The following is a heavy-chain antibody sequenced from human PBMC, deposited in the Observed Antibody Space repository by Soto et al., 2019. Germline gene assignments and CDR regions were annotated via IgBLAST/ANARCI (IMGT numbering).Heavy chain of an antibody. CDR1: GGSISSSSYY. CDR3: ARLRGIAALSVYYYGMDV. V-gene: IGHV4-39*07. CDR2: IFYSGST. J-gene: IGHJ6*02. D-gene: IGHD6-13*01. Sequence: SETLSLTCTVSGGSISSSSYYWGWIRQPPGKGLEWIGSIFYSGSTYYNPSLKSRVTISVDTSKNQFSLKLTSVTASDTAMYYCARLRGIAALSVYYYGMDVWGQGTTVTVSS.